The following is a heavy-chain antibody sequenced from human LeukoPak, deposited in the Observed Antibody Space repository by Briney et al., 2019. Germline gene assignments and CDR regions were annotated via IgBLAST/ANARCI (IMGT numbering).Heavy chain of an antibody. CDR1: GGSISSGSYY. CDR2: IYTSGST. CDR3: ARADFWSGYLDY. V-gene: IGHV4-61*02. D-gene: IGHD3-3*01. Sequence: EPSETLSLTCTVSGGSISSGSYYWSWIRQPAGKGLEWIGRIYTSGSTSYNPSLKSRVTISVDTSKNQFSLKLSSVTAADTAVYYCARADFWSGYLDYWGQGTLVTVSS. J-gene: IGHJ4*02.